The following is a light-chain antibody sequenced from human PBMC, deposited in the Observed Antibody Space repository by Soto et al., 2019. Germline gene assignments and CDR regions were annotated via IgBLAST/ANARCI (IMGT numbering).Light chain of an antibody. CDR2: DVS. J-gene: IGLJ1*01. CDR1: SSDVGGYNY. Sequence: QSVLTQPASVYGSPGQSITISCTGTSSDVGGYNYVSWYQQHPGKAPKLMIYDVSNRPSGVSNRFSGSKSGNTASLTISGLQAEDEADYYCSSYTSSSTNYVFGTGTKVT. CDR3: SSYTSSSTNYV. V-gene: IGLV2-14*01.